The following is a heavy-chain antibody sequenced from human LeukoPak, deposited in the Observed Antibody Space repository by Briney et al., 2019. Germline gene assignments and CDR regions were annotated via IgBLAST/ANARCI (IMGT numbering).Heavy chain of an antibody. D-gene: IGHD3-22*01. Sequence: ASVKVSCKVSGYTLTELSMHWVRQAPGKGLEWMGGFDPEDGETIYAQKFQGRVSMTTDTSTSTAYMELRSLRSDDTAVYYCARRYYDSSGYYDYFDYWGQGTPVTVSS. V-gene: IGHV1-24*01. CDR2: FDPEDGET. CDR3: ARRYYDSSGYYDYFDY. CDR1: GYTLTELS. J-gene: IGHJ4*02.